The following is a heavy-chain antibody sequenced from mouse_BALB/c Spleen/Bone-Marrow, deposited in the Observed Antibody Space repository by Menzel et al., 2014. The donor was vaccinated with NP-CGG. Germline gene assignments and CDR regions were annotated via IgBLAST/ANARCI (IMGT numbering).Heavy chain of an antibody. Sequence: QVQLQQSGAEFVKPGASVKLSCKASGYTFTSYWMHWVKQRPGQGLEWIGEIDPSDSYTNYNQKFKGKATLTEDKSSSTANMQLRSLTSKDSAVYYCAERELGPRWFTYWGQGTLVTVSA. CDR1: GYTFTSYW. J-gene: IGHJ3*01. D-gene: IGHD3-1*01. V-gene: IGHV1-69*02. CDR3: AERELGPRWFTY. CDR2: IDPSDSYT.